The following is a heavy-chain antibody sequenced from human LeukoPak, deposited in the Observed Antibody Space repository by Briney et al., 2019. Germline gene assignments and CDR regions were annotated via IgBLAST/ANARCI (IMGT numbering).Heavy chain of an antibody. CDR3: ARGSSLDY. CDR2: INHSGST. Sequence: PSETLSLTCAVYGGSFSGYYWRWLRPPPGKGLEGIGEINHSGSTNYNPSLKSRVTISVDPSKNQFSLKLSPVTAADTAVDYCARGSSLDYWGQGTLVTVSS. J-gene: IGHJ4*02. V-gene: IGHV4-34*01. CDR1: GGSFSGYY.